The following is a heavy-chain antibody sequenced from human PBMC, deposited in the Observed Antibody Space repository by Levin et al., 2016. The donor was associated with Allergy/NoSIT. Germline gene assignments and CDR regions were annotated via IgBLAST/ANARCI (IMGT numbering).Heavy chain of an antibody. CDR2: ISSSSSYI. Sequence: WIRQPPGKGLEWVSSISSSSSYIYYADSVKGRFTISRDNAKNSLYLQMNSLRAEDTAVYYCARASSWFVKGYMDVWGKGTTVTVSS. J-gene: IGHJ6*03. CDR3: ARASSWFVKGYMDV. D-gene: IGHD6-13*01. V-gene: IGHV3-21*01.